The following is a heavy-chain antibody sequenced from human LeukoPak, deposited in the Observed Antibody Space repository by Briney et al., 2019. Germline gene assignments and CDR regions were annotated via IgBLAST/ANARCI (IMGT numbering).Heavy chain of an antibody. Sequence: SETLSLTCTVSGGSISSYYWSWIRQPPGKGLEWIGYIYHSGSTNYNPSLKSRVTMSVDTSKNQFSLKLSSVTAADTAVYYCARRYGDLAWYFDLRGRGTLVTVSS. CDR2: IYHSGST. D-gene: IGHD4-17*01. V-gene: IGHV4-59*08. CDR1: GGSISSYY. J-gene: IGHJ2*01. CDR3: ARRYGDLAWYFDL.